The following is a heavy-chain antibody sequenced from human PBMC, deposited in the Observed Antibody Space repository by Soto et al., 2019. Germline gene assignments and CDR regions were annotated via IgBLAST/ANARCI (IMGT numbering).Heavy chain of an antibody. J-gene: IGHJ5*02. CDR2: ISDSGKTI. CDR3: APQGPKYVAFSDL. V-gene: IGHV3-11*01. Sequence: GGSLRLSCAASGFTFSDHYMSWIRQTPGKGLEWVSYISDSGKTIYYADSVKGRFTISRDNAKDSLYLQMNSLRVEDPAMYYCAPQGPKYVAFSDLWGQGVLVTVSS. D-gene: IGHD3-16*01. CDR1: GFTFSDHY.